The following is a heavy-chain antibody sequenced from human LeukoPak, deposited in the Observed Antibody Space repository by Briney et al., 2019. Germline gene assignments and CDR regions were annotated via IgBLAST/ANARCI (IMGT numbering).Heavy chain of an antibody. CDR2: VYYNGIT. CDR1: GVSINPYF. CDR3: VSQLGGTTFH. D-gene: IGHD1/OR15-1a*01. V-gene: IGHV4-59*01. Sequence: PSETLSLTCTVSGVSINPYFWSWIRQPPGKGLEWIGYVYYNGITNYNPSLKSRVSISLDTSKNQFSLRLNSATAAETAVYYCVSQLGGTTFHWGQGTLVTVSS. J-gene: IGHJ4*02.